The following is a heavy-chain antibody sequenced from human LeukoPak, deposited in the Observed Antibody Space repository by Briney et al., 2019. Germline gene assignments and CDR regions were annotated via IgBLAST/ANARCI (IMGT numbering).Heavy chain of an antibody. CDR3: ARGRDLLEMVGYFDL. Sequence: SETLSLTCTVSGGSISSYYWSWIRQPPGKGLEWIGYIYYSGSTNYNPSLKSRVTISVDTSKNQFSLKLSSVTAADTAVYYCARGRDLLEMVGYFDLWGRGTLVTVSS. D-gene: IGHD5-24*01. J-gene: IGHJ2*01. CDR2: IYYSGST. CDR1: GGSISSYY. V-gene: IGHV4-59*01.